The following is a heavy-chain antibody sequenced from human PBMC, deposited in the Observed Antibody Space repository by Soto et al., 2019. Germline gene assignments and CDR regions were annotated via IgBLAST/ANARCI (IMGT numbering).Heavy chain of an antibody. CDR3: ARDLESYYGSGSSNDAFDI. CDR1: GYTFTSYC. CDR2: ISAYNGNT. V-gene: IGHV1-18*01. Sequence: ASVKVSCKASGYTFTSYCISWVRHAPGQGLEWMGWISAYNGNTNYAQKLQGRVTMTTDTSTSTAYMELRSLRSDDTAVYYCARDLESYYGSGSSNDAFDIWGQGTMVTVSS. J-gene: IGHJ3*02. D-gene: IGHD3-10*01.